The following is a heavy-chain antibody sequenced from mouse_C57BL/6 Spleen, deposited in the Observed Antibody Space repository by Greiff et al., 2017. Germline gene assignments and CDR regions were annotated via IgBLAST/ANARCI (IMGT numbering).Heavy chain of an antibody. Sequence: QVQLQQPGAELVKPGASVKMSCKASGYTFTSYWITWVKQRPGQGLEWIGDIYPGSGSTNYNEKFKSKATLTVDTSSSTAYMQLSSLTSEDSAVYDCAIPYYYGSRGYFDVWGTGTTVTVSS. CDR1: GYTFTSYW. J-gene: IGHJ1*03. D-gene: IGHD1-1*01. V-gene: IGHV1-55*01. CDR2: IYPGSGST. CDR3: AIPYYYGSRGYFDV.